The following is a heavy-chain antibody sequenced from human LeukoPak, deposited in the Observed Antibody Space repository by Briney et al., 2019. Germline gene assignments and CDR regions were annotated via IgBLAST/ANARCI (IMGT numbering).Heavy chain of an antibody. J-gene: IGHJ6*03. CDR3: ARASCSSTSCHAYYYYHMDV. CDR1: GGTFSSYA. CDR2: IIPIFGTA. V-gene: IGHV1-69*13. D-gene: IGHD2-2*01. Sequence: ASVKVSCKASGGTFSSYAISWVRQAPGQGLEWMGGIIPIFGTANYAQKFQGRVTITADESTSTAYMELSSLRSEDTAVYYCARASCSSTSCHAYYYYHMDVGGKGTTVTVS.